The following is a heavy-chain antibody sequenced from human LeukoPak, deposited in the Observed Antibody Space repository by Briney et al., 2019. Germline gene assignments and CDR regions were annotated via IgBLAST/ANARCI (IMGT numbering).Heavy chain of an antibody. CDR3: ASGRSGWYYFDY. Sequence: SVKVSFKASGGTFSSYAISWVRQAPGQGLEWMGGIIPIFGTANYAQKFQGRVTITADESTSTAYMELSSLRSEDTAVYYCASGRSGWYYFDYWGQGTLVTVSS. CDR1: GGTFSSYA. J-gene: IGHJ4*02. D-gene: IGHD6-19*01. CDR2: IIPIFGTA. V-gene: IGHV1-69*13.